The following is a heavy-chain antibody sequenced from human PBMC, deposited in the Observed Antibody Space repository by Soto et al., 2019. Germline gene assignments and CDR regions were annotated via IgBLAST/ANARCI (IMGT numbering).Heavy chain of an antibody. Sequence: EVQLLESGGGLVQPGGSLRLSCAASGFTFGSYGMTWVRQAPGKGLYWVSTISGSGGSTFYADSVKGRFAISRDNSKNTLYLQMNNLRAEDTAVYYCADRGAPYAGGQGTLVTVSS. J-gene: IGHJ4*02. D-gene: IGHD2-2*01. CDR3: ADRGAPYA. V-gene: IGHV3-23*01. CDR2: ISGSGGST. CDR1: GFTFGSYG.